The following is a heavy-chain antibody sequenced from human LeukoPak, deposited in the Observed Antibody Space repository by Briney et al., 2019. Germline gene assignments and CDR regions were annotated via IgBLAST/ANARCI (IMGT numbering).Heavy chain of an antibody. CDR1: GFTFSRHG. Sequence: GGSLRLSCAPSGFTFSRHGMHWVRQAPGKGLERVAIISNDGSRKYYAHSVEGRFTISRDNSKNTLYLQMDSLRAEDTAVYYCARDRAWNYFDYWGQGTLVTVSP. D-gene: IGHD3-3*01. J-gene: IGHJ4*02. V-gene: IGHV3-30*03. CDR3: ARDRAWNYFDY. CDR2: ISNDGSRK.